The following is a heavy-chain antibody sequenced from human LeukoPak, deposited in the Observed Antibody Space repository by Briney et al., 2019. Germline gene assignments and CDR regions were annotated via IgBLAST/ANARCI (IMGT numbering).Heavy chain of an antibody. D-gene: IGHD2-2*01. J-gene: IGHJ4*02. CDR2: IYTSGIT. Sequence: SETLSLTCTVSGGSISSYYWSWIRQPAGKGLEWIGRIYTSGITNYNPSLKSRVTMSVDTSKNQFSLKLSSVTAADTAVYYCARSNRYQLLSPLDYWGQGTLVTVSS. CDR1: GGSISSYY. CDR3: ARSNRYQLLSPLDY. V-gene: IGHV4-4*07.